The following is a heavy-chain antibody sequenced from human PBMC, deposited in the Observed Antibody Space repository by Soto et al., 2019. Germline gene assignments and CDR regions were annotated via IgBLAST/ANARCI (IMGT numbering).Heavy chain of an antibody. CDR3: ATAEVDY. CDR2: MNSDGSST. J-gene: IGHJ4*02. Sequence: LRLSCAASGFTFGNSWMHWVRQAPGEGLEWASRMNSDGSSTNYADSVKGRFTVSRDNAKNTLYLQMNSLRAEDTAVYYCATAEVDYWGPGTLVTVSS. CDR1: GFTFGNSW. V-gene: IGHV3-74*01.